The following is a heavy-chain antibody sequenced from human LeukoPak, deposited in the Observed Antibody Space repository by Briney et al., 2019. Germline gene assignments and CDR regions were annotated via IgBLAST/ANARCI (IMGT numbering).Heavy chain of an antibody. CDR2: ISGSGGST. CDR3: ARGLAVAGSSWFDP. CDR1: GFTFSSYA. D-gene: IGHD6-19*01. J-gene: IGHJ5*02. V-gene: IGHV3-23*01. Sequence: GGSLRLSCAASGFTFSSYAMSWVRQAPGKGLEWVSAISGSGGSTYYADSVKGRFTISRDNAKNILYLQLDSLRAEDTAVYYCARGLAVAGSSWFDPWGQGTLVSVSS.